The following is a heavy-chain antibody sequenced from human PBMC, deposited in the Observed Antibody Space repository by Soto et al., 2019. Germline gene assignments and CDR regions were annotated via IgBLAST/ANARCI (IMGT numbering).Heavy chain of an antibody. D-gene: IGHD5-18*01. CDR1: GGSFSGYY. Sequence: PSETLSLTCAVYGGSFSGYYWSWIRQPPGKGLEWIGEINHSGSTNYNPSLKSRVTISVDTSKNQFSLKLSSVTAADTAVYYCASVPIQLWLKGAFDYWGQGTLVTVSS. V-gene: IGHV4-34*01. CDR3: ASVPIQLWLKGAFDY. CDR2: INHSGST. J-gene: IGHJ4*02.